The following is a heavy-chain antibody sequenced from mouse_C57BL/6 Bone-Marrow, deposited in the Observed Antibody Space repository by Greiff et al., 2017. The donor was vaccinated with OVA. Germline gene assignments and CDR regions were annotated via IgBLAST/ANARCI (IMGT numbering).Heavy chain of an antibody. CDR2: INPYNGDT. CDR3: ARGRTTVVAEDY. Sequence: VHVKQSGPELVKPGDSVKISCKASGYSFTGYFMNWVMQSHGKSLEWIGRINPYNGDTFYNQKFKGKATLTVDKSSSTAHMELRSLTSEDSAVYYCARGRTTVVAEDYWGQGTTLTVSS. CDR1: GYSFTGYF. J-gene: IGHJ2*01. D-gene: IGHD1-1*01. V-gene: IGHV1-20*01.